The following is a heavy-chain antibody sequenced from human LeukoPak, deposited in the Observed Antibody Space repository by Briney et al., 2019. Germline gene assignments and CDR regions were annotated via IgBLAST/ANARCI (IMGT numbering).Heavy chain of an antibody. CDR2: IYYSGST. V-gene: IGHV4-39*01. J-gene: IGHJ4*02. Sequence: SETLSLTCTVSGGSIRSSPYYWGWIRQPPGRGLEWIGSIYYSGSTNYNPSLKSRVTISVDTSKNQFSLRLTSVTAADTAVYYCARRRSYVDYWGQGTLVTVSS. CDR3: ARRRSYVDY. CDR1: GGSIRSSPYY.